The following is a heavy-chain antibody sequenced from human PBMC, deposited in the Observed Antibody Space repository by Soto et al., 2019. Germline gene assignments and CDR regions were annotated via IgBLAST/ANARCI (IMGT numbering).Heavy chain of an antibody. CDR1: GGTFSGYA. Sequence: SVKVSCKASGGTFSGYAISWVRQAPGQGLEWMGGIIPIFGTANYAQKFQGRVTITADKSTSTAYMELSSLRSEDTAVYYCASQLERPLYFDYWGQGTLVTVSS. D-gene: IGHD1-1*01. CDR3: ASQLERPLYFDY. CDR2: IIPIFGTA. J-gene: IGHJ4*02. V-gene: IGHV1-69*06.